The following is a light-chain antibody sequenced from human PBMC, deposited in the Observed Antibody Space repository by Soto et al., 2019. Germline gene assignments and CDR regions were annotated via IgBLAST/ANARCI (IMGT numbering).Light chain of an antibody. J-gene: IGKJ5*01. CDR1: QSISRW. V-gene: IGKV1-5*01. CDR3: QQYNSFTLIT. CDR2: DAS. Sequence: DIQMYQSPSTLSASVGDTVTITCRASQSISRWLAWYQQKPVKAPKILISDASILENGVPSRFSGTGSGTEFTLTISNLQPDDFATYFCQQYNSFTLITFGQGTLLEIK.